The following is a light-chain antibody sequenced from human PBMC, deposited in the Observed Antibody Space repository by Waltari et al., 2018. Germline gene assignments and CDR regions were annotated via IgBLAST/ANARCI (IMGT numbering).Light chain of an antibody. V-gene: IGKV4-1*01. J-gene: IGKJ2*01. CDR3: QQCYTYPYT. CDR1: QSVLSSSNNKNY. Sequence: DIVMTQSPDSLAVSLGERATINCKSSQSVLSSSNNKNYLGWDQQKPGQPPKLLITWASTRESGVPDRFSGSGSGTEFTLTISRLQAEDVAVYYCQQCYTYPYTFGQGTKLEIK. CDR2: WAS.